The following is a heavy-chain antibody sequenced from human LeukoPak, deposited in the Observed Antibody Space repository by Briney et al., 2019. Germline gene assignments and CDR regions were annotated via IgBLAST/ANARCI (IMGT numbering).Heavy chain of an antibody. V-gene: IGHV3-48*03. Sequence: GGSLRLPCAASGLTFSSYEMNWVRQAPGKGLEWVSYISSSGSTIYYADSVKGRFTISRDNAKNSLYLQMNSLRAEDTAVYYCARGPSVYFDYWGQGTLVTVSS. J-gene: IGHJ4*02. CDR1: GLTFSSYE. CDR3: ARGPSVYFDY. D-gene: IGHD3-10*01. CDR2: ISSSGSTI.